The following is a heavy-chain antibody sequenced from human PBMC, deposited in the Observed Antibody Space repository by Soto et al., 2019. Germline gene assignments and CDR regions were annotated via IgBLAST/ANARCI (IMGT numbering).Heavy chain of an antibody. J-gene: IGHJ4*02. V-gene: IGHV4-31*01. CDR1: GGSISSGGYY. CDR3: ARETGYRYDY. CDR2: IYHSGSA. Sequence: QVQLQESGPGLVKPSQTLSLTCTDSGGSISSGGYYWSWIRQHPGKGLEWIGYIYHSGSAHYNPSPKXXVXIXXDTSKNQFSLKLSSVTAADTAVYYCARETGYRYDYWGRGTLVTVSS. D-gene: IGHD5-18*01.